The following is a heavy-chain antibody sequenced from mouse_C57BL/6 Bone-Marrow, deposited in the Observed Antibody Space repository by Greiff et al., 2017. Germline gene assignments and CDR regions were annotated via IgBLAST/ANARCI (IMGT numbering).Heavy chain of an antibody. V-gene: IGHV1-81*01. J-gene: IGHJ1*03. CDR2: IYPRSGNT. CDR3: ASEGYGSSFYWYFDV. D-gene: IGHD1-1*01. CDR1: GYTFTSYG. Sequence: VQLQQSGAELARPGASVKLSCKASGYTFTSYGISWVKQRTGQGLEWIGEIYPRSGNTYYNEKFKGKATLTADKSSSTAYMELRSLTSEDSAVYFCASEGYGSSFYWYFDVWGTGTTVTVSS.